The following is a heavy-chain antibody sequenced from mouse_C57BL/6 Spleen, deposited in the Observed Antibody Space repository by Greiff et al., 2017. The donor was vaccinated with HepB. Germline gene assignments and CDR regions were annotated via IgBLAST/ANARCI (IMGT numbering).Heavy chain of an antibody. J-gene: IGHJ2*01. D-gene: IGHD2-4*01. CDR3: ARGDDSYYFDY. V-gene: IGHV1-82*01. Sequence: QVHVKQSGPELVKPGASVKISCKASGYAFSSSWMNWVKQRPGKGLEWIGRIYPGDGDTNYNGKFKGKATLTADKSSSTAYMQLSSLTSEDSAVYFCARGDDSYYFDYWGQGTTLTVSS. CDR1: GYAFSSSW. CDR2: IYPGDGDT.